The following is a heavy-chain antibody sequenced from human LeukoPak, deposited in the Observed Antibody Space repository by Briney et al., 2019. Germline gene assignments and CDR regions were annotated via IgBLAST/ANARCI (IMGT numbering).Heavy chain of an antibody. D-gene: IGHD3-22*01. J-gene: IGHJ3*02. CDR1: GDTFRSNA. Sequence: GSSVKVSCKASGDTFRSNAISWVRQAPGQGLEWMGRIIPILPIPDYGQKFQGRVTIIADKSTRTAFMELSSLRSDDTAVYYCARAHSSGSRSAFDIWGQGTMVTVSS. CDR2: IIPILPIP. V-gene: IGHV1-69*04. CDR3: ARAHSSGSRSAFDI.